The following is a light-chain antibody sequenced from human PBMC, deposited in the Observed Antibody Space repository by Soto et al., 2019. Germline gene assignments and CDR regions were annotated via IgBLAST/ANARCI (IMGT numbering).Light chain of an antibody. V-gene: IGLV2-14*01. CDR2: DVS. J-gene: IGLJ2*01. CDR3: SSYTSSTTPV. CDR1: SSDVGGYNY. Sequence: SALTQPASVSGSPGQSITISCTETSSDVGGYNYVSWYQQHPGKAPKLMIYDVSNRPSGVSNRFSGSKSGNTASLTISGLQAEDEADYYCSSYTSSTTPVFGGGTKLTVL.